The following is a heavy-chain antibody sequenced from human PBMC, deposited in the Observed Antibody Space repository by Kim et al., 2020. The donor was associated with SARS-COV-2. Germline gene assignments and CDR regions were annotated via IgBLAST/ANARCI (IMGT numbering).Heavy chain of an antibody. CDR1: GGSISSSSYY. D-gene: IGHD3-10*01. Sequence: SETLSLTCTVSGGSISSSSYYWGWIRQPPGKGLEWIGSIYYSGSTYYNPSLKSRVTISVDTSKNQFSLKLSSVTAADTAVYYCASAASGLLWSYGMDVWGQGTTVTVSS. J-gene: IGHJ6*02. CDR3: ASAASGLLWSYGMDV. CDR2: IYYSGST. V-gene: IGHV4-39*01.